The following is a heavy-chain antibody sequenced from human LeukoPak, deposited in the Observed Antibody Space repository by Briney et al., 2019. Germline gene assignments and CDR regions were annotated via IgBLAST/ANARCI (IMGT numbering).Heavy chain of an antibody. D-gene: IGHD3-16*01. Sequence: ASVKVSCKASGYTFTSYGITWVRQAPGQGLEWMGWINAHNGNTNYAQKLQGRVTMTTDTSTSTAYMELRSLRSDDTAVYYCARRGLSDFYYSYMDVWGKGTTVTVSS. CDR3: ARRGLSDFYYSYMDV. J-gene: IGHJ6*03. CDR1: GYTFTSYG. CDR2: INAHNGNT. V-gene: IGHV1-18*01.